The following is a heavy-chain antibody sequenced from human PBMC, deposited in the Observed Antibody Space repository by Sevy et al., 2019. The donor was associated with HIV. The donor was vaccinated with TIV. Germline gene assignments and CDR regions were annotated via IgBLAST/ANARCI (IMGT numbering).Heavy chain of an antibody. J-gene: IGHJ3*01. D-gene: IGHD5-12*01. CDR1: GERFSSYW. V-gene: IGHV5-51*01. CDR2: IFPGDSDT. Sequence: GESLKISCRAYGERFSSYWIGWVRQMPGKGLDWMGIIFPGDSDTRDSPSFQGHITISADKSINTAYLRWNSRQASDTATYYCARGVATVRQAFEPFDVWGQGTVVTVSS. CDR3: ARGVATVRQAFEPFDV.